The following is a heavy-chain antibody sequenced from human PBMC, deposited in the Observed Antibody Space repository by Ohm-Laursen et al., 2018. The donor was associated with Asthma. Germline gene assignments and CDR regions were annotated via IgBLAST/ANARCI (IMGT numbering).Heavy chain of an antibody. D-gene: IGHD3-22*01. CDR3: AREYYYDSSGPIIDY. Sequence: SLRLSCAASGYSFSLYSIHWIRQAPGKGLEWVSSISSSSSYIYYADSVKGRFTISRDNAKNSLYLQMNSLRAEDTAVYYCAREYYYDSSGPIIDYWGQGTLVTVSS. CDR2: ISSSSSYI. V-gene: IGHV3-21*01. J-gene: IGHJ4*02. CDR1: GYSFSLYS.